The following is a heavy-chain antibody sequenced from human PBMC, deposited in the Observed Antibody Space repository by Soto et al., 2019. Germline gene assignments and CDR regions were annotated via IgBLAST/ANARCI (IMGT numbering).Heavy chain of an antibody. D-gene: IGHD6-13*01. J-gene: IGHJ4*02. CDR2: ISGSGGST. CDR1: GFTFSSYA. Sequence: PGGSLRLSCAASGFTFSSYAMSWVRQAPGKGLEWVSAISGSGGSTYYADSAKGRFTISRDNSKNTLYLQMNSLRAEDTAVYYCANTPGPALGIAAAGPNFDYWGQGTLVTVSS. V-gene: IGHV3-23*01. CDR3: ANTPGPALGIAAAGPNFDY.